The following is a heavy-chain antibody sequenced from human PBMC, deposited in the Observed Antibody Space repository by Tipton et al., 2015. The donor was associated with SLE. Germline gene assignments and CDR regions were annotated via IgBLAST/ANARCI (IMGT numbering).Heavy chain of an antibody. J-gene: IGHJ5*02. CDR3: ARRGRGRETWLDP. CDR2: IYAGDSDI. Sequence: QLVQSGAEVKKSGEFLRISCKASGFTFTDYWLGWVRQKPGKGLEWMGIIYAGDSDIRYSPSFQGQVTLSVDKSTSTAYLQWNSLKASDTAMYYCARRGRGRETWLDPWSQGTLVTVSS. V-gene: IGHV5-51*01. CDR1: GFTFTDYW. D-gene: IGHD2-15*01.